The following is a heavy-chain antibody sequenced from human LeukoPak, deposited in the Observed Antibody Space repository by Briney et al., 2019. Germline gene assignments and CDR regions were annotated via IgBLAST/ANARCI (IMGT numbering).Heavy chain of an antibody. CDR1: GFTFSSYW. CDR3: ARAHVPRYYYYGMDV. CDR2: IKQDGSEK. Sequence: GGSLRLSCAASGFTFSSYWMSWVRQAPGKGLEWVANIKQDGSEKYYVDSVKGRFTISRDNAKNSLYLQMNSLRAEDTAVYYCARAHVPRYYYYGMDVWGQGTTVTVSS. D-gene: IGHD6-6*01. V-gene: IGHV3-7*01. J-gene: IGHJ6*02.